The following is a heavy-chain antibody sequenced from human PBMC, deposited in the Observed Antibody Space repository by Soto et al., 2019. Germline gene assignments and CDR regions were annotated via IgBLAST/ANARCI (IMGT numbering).Heavy chain of an antibody. J-gene: IGHJ4*02. CDR3: ATWQGSLNFHY. CDR2: IWDDGRRK. CDR1: GFTFSLYG. Sequence: HPGGSLRLSCAASGFTFSLYGMHWVRQAPGKGLEWVAAIWDDGRRKDYADSVKDRLFISRDNSKNTLYLQLDSLRPEDTAVYYCATWQGSLNFHYWGQGTLVTVSS. V-gene: IGHV3-33*01.